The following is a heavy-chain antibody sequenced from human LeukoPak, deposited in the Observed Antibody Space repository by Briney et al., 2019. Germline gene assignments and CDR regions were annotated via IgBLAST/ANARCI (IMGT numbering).Heavy chain of an antibody. CDR2: ISSSGSTI. D-gene: IGHD2-15*01. J-gene: IGHJ4*02. CDR1: GFTFSSYE. Sequence: GGSLRLSCAASGFTFSSYEMNWVRQAPGKGLEWVSYISSSGSTIYYADSVEGRFTISRDNAKNSLYLQMNSLRAEDTAVYYCARDPRYCSGGSCYRYYFDYWGQGTLVTVSS. V-gene: IGHV3-48*03. CDR3: ARDPRYCSGGSCYRYYFDY.